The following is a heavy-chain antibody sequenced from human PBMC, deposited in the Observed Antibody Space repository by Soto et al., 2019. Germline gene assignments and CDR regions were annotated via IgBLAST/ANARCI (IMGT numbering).Heavy chain of an antibody. J-gene: IGHJ4*02. CDR1: GYTFTSYG. CDR3: ARDLGGVRGVKGE. Sequence: QVQLVQSGAEVKNSGASVKVSCKASGYTFTSYGFSWVRQAPGQGLEWMGWINPNSGGTNYAQKFQGRVTMTRDTSISTAYMELSRLRSDDTAVYYCARDLGGVRGVKGEWGQGTLVTVSS. CDR2: INPNSGGT. D-gene: IGHD3-10*01. V-gene: IGHV1-2*02.